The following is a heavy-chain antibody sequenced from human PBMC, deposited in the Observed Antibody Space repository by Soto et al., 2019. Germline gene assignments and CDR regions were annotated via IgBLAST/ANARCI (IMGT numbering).Heavy chain of an antibody. J-gene: IGHJ4*02. V-gene: IGHV3-15*07. D-gene: IGHD6-19*01. CDR1: GFTLSNVW. CDR2: IKSKTDGGTT. CDR3: TPLALKYSSACYEFSD. Sequence: EVQLVESGGGLVEPGGSLRLSCAASGFTLSNVWMNWVRQAPGKGLEWVGRIKSKTDGGTTDYAAPVKGRFTISRDNSKNPLYLQMNGVKTEDTAAYYCTPLALKYSSACYEFSDWGQGTLVTVSS.